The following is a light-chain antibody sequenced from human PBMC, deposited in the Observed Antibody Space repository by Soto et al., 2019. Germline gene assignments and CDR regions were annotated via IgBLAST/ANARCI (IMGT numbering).Light chain of an antibody. CDR1: QSVSSY. V-gene: IGKV3-11*01. Sequence: EIVLTQSPATLSLSPGERATLSCRASQSVSSYLAWYQQKPGQAPRLLIYDASNRATGIPARFSGSGPGTDFTLTSSSLEPEDFALYYCQQRSNCPPITFGQGTRLEIK. CDR2: DAS. J-gene: IGKJ5*01. CDR3: QQRSNCPPIT.